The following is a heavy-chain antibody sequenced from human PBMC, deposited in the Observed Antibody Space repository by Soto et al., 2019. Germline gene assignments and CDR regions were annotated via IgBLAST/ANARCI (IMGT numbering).Heavy chain of an antibody. V-gene: IGHV3-48*03. CDR2: IHTSGKPI. D-gene: IGHD1-26*01. CDR1: GFTFSSSE. J-gene: IGHJ3*01. Sequence: GGSLRLSCAASGFTFSSSEMYWVRQATGKGLEWVSYIHTSGKPIFYAESVKGRFTISRDNDKNSLYLQMSSLRAEDSAVYYSARRASXWGQGTMVTVS. CDR3: ARRASX.